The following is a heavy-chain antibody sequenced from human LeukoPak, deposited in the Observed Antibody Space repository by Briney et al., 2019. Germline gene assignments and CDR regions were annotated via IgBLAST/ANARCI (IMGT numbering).Heavy chain of an antibody. CDR1: GFTFSSYA. D-gene: IGHD4-17*01. Sequence: GGSLRLSCAASGFTFSSYAMSWVRQAPGKGLEWVAVIWYDGSNKYYADSVKGRFTISRDNSKNTLYLQMNSLRAEDTAVYYCARMTTVTTYYFDYWGQGTLVTVSS. J-gene: IGHJ4*02. V-gene: IGHV3-33*08. CDR3: ARMTTVTTYYFDY. CDR2: IWYDGSNK.